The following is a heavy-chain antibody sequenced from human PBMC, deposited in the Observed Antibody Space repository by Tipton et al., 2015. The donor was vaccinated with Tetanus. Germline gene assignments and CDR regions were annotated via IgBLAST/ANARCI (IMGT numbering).Heavy chain of an antibody. CDR2: IYYNGNA. Sequence: TLSLTCGVSGESVSGTYWGWIRQPPGKGLEWIGNIYYNGNALENPSLKGRVTLSLDKTKNQFSLKLTSVTAADTAVYFCARSADNWFDPWGQGTLVTVSS. CDR1: GESVSGTY. V-gene: IGHV4-34*01. CDR3: ARSADNWFDP. J-gene: IGHJ5*02.